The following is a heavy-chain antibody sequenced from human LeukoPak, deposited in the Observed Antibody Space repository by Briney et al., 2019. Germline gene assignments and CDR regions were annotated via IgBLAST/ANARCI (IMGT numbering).Heavy chain of an antibody. D-gene: IGHD6-13*01. CDR3: ASGIAAAGELYDAFDI. V-gene: IGHV4-34*01. CDR2: INHSGST. J-gene: IGHJ3*02. CDR1: GGSFSGYY. Sequence: SETLSLTCAVYGGSFSGYYWSWIRQPPGKGLEWIGEINHSGSTNYNPSLKSRVTTSVDTSKNQFSLKLSSVTAADTAVYYCASGIAAAGELYDAFDIWGQGTMVTVSS.